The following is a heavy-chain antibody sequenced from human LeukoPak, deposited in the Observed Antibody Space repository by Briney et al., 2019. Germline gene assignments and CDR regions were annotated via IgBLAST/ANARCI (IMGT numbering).Heavy chain of an antibody. J-gene: IGHJ2*01. V-gene: IGHV3-23*01. Sequence: GGSLRLSCAASGITFSRNAMTWVRQAPGKGLEWVSAISGSGDTTYYADSVKGRFTISRDNSKNTLNLQMNSLRAEDTAVHYCAKFTAMIYWYFDLWGRGTLVTVSS. CDR2: ISGSGDTT. CDR3: AKFTAMIYWYFDL. D-gene: IGHD5-18*01. CDR1: GITFSRNA.